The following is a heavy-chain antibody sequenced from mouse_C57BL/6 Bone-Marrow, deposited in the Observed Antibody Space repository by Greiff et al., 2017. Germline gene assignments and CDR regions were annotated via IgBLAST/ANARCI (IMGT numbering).Heavy chain of an antibody. D-gene: IGHD2-4*01. CDR1: GYTFTSSR. CDR3: ARRGDYDERYFDV. CDR2: IDPSDLDP. J-gene: IGHJ1*03. V-gene: IGHV1-52*01. Sequence: VQLQQPGAELVRPGSSVKLSCKASGYTFTSSRMHWVKQRPIQGLVWIGNIDPSDLDPLYNQKFKAKPTLTVDKSSRTAYMQLSRLTSEDSAVYYCARRGDYDERYFDVWGTGTTGTVAS.